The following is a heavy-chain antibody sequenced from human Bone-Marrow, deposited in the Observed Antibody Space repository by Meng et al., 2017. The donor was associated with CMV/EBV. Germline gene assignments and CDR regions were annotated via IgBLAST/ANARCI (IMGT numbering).Heavy chain of an antibody. CDR1: GFTFSSYA. CDR3: ARDIIVVVPSFLAPDYYYGMDV. V-gene: IGHV3-30-3*01. Sequence: GGSLRLSCAASGFTFSSYAMHWVRQAPGKGLEWVAVISYDGSNKYYADSVKGRFTISRDNAKNTLYLQMNSLRAEDTAVYYCARDIIVVVPSFLAPDYYYGMDVWGQGTTVTVSS. D-gene: IGHD2-2*01. CDR2: ISYDGSNK. J-gene: IGHJ6*02.